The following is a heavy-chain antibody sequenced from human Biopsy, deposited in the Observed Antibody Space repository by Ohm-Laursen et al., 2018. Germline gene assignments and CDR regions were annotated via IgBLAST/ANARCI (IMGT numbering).Heavy chain of an antibody. CDR3: ARVVGAATGFDS. V-gene: IGHV4-59*01. J-gene: IGHJ4*02. CDR1: GDSISGYY. D-gene: IGHD1-26*01. Sequence: TLSLTCVVSGDSISGYYWNWIRQPPGKRLEWIGYILSTGSTDYNPSLQSRVSISLDLSTDQFSLKVDSVTAADTAVYYCARVVGAATGFDSWGRGTPVIVSS. CDR2: ILSTGST.